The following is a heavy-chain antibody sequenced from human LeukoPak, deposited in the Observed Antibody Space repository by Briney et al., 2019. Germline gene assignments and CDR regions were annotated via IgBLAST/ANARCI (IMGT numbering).Heavy chain of an antibody. D-gene: IGHD3-22*01. J-gene: IGHJ4*02. CDR3: AKGRRALIVVVIRPYFDY. CDR2: ISSSGSTI. CDR1: GFTFSSYE. V-gene: IGHV3-48*03. Sequence: GGSLRLSCAASGFTFSSYEMNWVRQAPGKGLEWVSYISSSGSTIYYADSVKGRFTISRDNAKNSLYLQMNSLRAEDTAVYYCAKGRRALIVVVIRPYFDYWGQGTLVTVSS.